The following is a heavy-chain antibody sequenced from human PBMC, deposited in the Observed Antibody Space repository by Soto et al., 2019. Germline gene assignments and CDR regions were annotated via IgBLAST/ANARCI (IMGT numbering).Heavy chain of an antibody. CDR2: ISGRDGST. Sequence: LGLSCGASGFTFSTYAMSWVRQAPGKGLEWVSAISGRDGSTYYADSVRGRFTISRDNSRNTLFLQMDSLRAEDSAVYFCTTATGSFATSIYYFDYWGQGSLVTVSS. CDR3: TTATGSFATSIYYFDY. D-gene: IGHD3-9*01. CDR1: GFTFSTYA. J-gene: IGHJ4*02. V-gene: IGHV3-23*01.